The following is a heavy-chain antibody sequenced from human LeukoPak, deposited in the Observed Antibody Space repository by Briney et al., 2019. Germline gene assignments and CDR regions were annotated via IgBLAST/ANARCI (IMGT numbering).Heavy chain of an antibody. Sequence: GGSLRLSCAASGFTFINAWMSWVRQAPGKGLEWVGRIKSKTEDWTTDYGAPVKGRFTISRDDSENTLYLQMNSLRAEDTAVYYCAKSWDLGFYYFDYWGQGTLVTVSS. CDR3: AKSWDLGFYYFDY. D-gene: IGHD1-26*01. CDR1: GFTFINAW. V-gene: IGHV3-15*01. CDR2: IKSKTEDWTT. J-gene: IGHJ4*02.